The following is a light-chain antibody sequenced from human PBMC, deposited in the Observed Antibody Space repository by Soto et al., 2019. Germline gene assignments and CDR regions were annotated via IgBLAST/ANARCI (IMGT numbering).Light chain of an antibody. V-gene: IGLV2-8*01. CDR2: EVV. J-gene: IGLJ1*01. CDR1: KNDIGVYDF. Sequence: QSVLTQPPSASGSPGQSVTISCTGTKNDIGVYDFVSWYQHHPGKAPRLIIYEVVQRPSGVPDRFSGSKSGNTASLTASGLQAADEADYFCKSYAGSNTYVFGSGKKV. CDR3: KSYAGSNTYV.